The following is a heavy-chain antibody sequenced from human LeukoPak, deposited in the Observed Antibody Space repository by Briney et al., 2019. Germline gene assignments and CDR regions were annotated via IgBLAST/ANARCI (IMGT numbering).Heavy chain of an antibody. Sequence: PSETLSLTCAVYGGSFSGYYWSWSRQPPGKGLEWIGEINHSGSTNYNPSLKSRVTISVDTSKNQFSLKLSSVTAADTAVYYCARGRMIVVVITLKNYFDYWGQGTLVTVSS. CDR2: INHSGST. CDR1: GGSFSGYY. J-gene: IGHJ4*02. D-gene: IGHD3-22*01. V-gene: IGHV4-34*01. CDR3: ARGRMIVVVITLKNYFDY.